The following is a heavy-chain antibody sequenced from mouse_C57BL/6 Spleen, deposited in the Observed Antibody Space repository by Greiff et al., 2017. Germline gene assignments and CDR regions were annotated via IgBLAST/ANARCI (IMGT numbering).Heavy chain of an antibody. Sequence: VKLQESGPELVKPGASVKLSCKASGYTFTSYDINWVKQRPGQGLEWIGWIYPRDGSTKYNEKFKGKATLTVDTSSSTAYMELHSLTSEDSAVYFCARGNYSNLAWFAYWGQGTLVTVSA. CDR2: IYPRDGST. J-gene: IGHJ3*01. CDR1: GYTFTSYD. D-gene: IGHD2-5*01. V-gene: IGHV1-85*01. CDR3: ARGNYSNLAWFAY.